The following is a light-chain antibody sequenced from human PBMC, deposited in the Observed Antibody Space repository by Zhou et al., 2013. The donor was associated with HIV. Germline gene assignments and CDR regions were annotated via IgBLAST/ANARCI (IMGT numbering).Light chain of an antibody. CDR1: QSVSRNY. Sequence: EVVLTQSPGTLSLSPGERATLSCRASQSVSRNYLAWYQQKPGQAPRLLIYDASKRATGIPDRFSGSGSGTDFSLTITRLEPEDFVVYYCQHYGSSSRTFGQGTKLEIK. V-gene: IGKV3-20*01. CDR2: DAS. J-gene: IGKJ2*01. CDR3: QHYGSSSRT.